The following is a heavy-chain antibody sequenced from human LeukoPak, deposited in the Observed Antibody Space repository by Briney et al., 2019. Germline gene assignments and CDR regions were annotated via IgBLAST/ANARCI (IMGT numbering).Heavy chain of an antibody. CDR2: IWYDGSNK. CDR3: ARDKAHGYSYVGY. D-gene: IGHD5-18*01. CDR1: GFTFSSYG. J-gene: IGHJ4*02. Sequence: GSLRLSCAASGFTFSSYGMHWVRQAPGKGLEWVAVIWYDGSNKYYADSVKGRFTISRDNSKNTLYLQMNSLRAEDTAVYYCARDKAHGYSYVGYWGQGTLVTVSS. V-gene: IGHV3-33*01.